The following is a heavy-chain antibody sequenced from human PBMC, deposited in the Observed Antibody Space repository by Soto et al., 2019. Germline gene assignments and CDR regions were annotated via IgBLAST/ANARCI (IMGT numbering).Heavy chain of an antibody. V-gene: IGHV3-53*01. Sequence: GGSLRLSCAASGFTFSSYAMSWVRQAPGKGLEWVSVIYSGGSTYYADSVKGRFTISRDNSKNTLYLQMNSLRAEDTAVYYCARDRVESGYPEYFQHWGQGTLVTVSS. CDR2: IYSGGST. J-gene: IGHJ1*01. D-gene: IGHD3-22*01. CDR3: ARDRVESGYPEYFQH. CDR1: GFTFSSYA.